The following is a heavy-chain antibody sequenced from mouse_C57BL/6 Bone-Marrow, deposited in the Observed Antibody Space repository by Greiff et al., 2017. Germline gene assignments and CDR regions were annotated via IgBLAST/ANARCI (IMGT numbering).Heavy chain of an antibody. J-gene: IGHJ3*01. V-gene: IGHV5-2*01. CDR3: ARLYYGYEGAWFAY. D-gene: IGHD2-2*01. CDR2: INSDGGST. CDR1: EYEFPSHD. Sequence: EVKLMESGGGLVQPGESLKLSCESNEYEFPSHDMSWVRKTPEKRLELVAAINSDGGSTYYPDTMEIRFIISRDNTKKTLYLQMSSLRSEDTALYYCARLYYGYEGAWFAYWGQGTLVTVSA.